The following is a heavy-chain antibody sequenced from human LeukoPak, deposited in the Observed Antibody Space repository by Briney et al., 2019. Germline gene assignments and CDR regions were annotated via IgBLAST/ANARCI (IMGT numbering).Heavy chain of an antibody. V-gene: IGHV3-53*01. CDR1: GITASSNY. J-gene: IGHJ4*02. Sequence: GGSLRLSCAASGITASSNYMHWVRQVPGRGLEWVSVLYSGGSAYYADSVKGRFTISRDTSKNTLYLDMSSLSADDTAVYYCATTKVVYYDSSGPFDQWGQGAPVTVSS. D-gene: IGHD3-22*01. CDR2: LYSGGSA. CDR3: ATTKVVYYDSSGPFDQ.